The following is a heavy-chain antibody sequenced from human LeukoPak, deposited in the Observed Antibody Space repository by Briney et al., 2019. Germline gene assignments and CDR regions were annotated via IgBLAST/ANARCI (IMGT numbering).Heavy chain of an antibody. J-gene: IGHJ4*02. D-gene: IGHD5-18*01. CDR3: ARDLIRTGYSYGSYDY. Sequence: ASVKVSCKASGYTFTGYYMHWVRQAPGQGLEWMGWINPNSGGTNYAQKFQGRVTMTRDTSISTAYMELSGLRSDDTAVYYCARDLIRTGYSYGSYDYWGQGTLVTVSS. CDR1: GYTFTGYY. V-gene: IGHV1-2*02. CDR2: INPNSGGT.